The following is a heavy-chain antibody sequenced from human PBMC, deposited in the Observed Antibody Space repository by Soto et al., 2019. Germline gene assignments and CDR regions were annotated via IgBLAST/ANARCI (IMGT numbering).Heavy chain of an antibody. Sequence: QLQLQESGPGLVKPSETLSLTCTVSGGSISSSSYYWGWIRQPPGKGLEWIGSIYYSGSTYYNPSLKSRVTISVDTSKNQFSLKLSSVTAADTAVYYCARRSVGNSSGWYSFDYWGQGTLVTVSS. CDR3: ARRSVGNSSGWYSFDY. CDR2: IYYSGST. V-gene: IGHV4-39*01. CDR1: GGSISSSSYY. J-gene: IGHJ4*02. D-gene: IGHD6-19*01.